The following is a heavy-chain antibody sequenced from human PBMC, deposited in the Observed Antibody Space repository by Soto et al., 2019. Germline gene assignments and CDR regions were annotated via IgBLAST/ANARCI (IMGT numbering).Heavy chain of an antibody. D-gene: IGHD2-8*02. V-gene: IGHV1-2*02. CDR3: ARGDYGTGGYPFPYFDY. Sequence: HEHLVQSGAEVKRPGASLKVSCKASGYSFTGYYIHWVRQAPGQGLEWMGWIHPDSGATNYAQNFQGRFTLTSDTSISTASMDLTSLTSDDTAVYYWARGDYGTGGYPFPYFDYWGQGTLVIVSS. CDR2: IHPDSGAT. CDR1: GYSFTGYY. J-gene: IGHJ4*02.